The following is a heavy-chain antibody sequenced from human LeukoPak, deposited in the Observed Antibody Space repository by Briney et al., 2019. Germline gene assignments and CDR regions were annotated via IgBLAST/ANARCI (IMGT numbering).Heavy chain of an antibody. CDR1: GGSFSGYY. Sequence: SETLSLTCAVYGGSFSGYYWSWIRQPPGKGLEWIGEINHSGSTNYNPSLKSRVTISVDTSKNQFSLKLSSVTAADTAVYYCARDDGFSCYSYWGQGTLVTVSS. CDR2: INHSGST. CDR3: ARDDGFSCYSY. D-gene: IGHD3/OR15-3a*01. V-gene: IGHV4-34*01. J-gene: IGHJ4*02.